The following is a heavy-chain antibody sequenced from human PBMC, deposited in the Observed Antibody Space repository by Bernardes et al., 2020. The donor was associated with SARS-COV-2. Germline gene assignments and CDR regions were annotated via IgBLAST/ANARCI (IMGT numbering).Heavy chain of an antibody. CDR1: GGSISSDY. D-gene: IGHD2-15*01. V-gene: IGHV4-59*01. CDR2: FSYSGAT. CDR3: ARHRAYCPRGGCSLPSDYSYYMDV. Sequence: SETLSLTCTVSGGSISSDYWSWIRQSPGKGLEWIGYFSYSGATSYNPSLQSRVTISVDTSKNQFSLKLTSVTAADTALFYCARHRAYCPRGGCSLPSDYSYYMDVWGKGTTAAVAS. J-gene: IGHJ6*03.